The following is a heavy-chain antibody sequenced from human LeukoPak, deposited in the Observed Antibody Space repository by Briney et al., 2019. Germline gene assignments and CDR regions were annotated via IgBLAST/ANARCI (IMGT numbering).Heavy chain of an antibody. J-gene: IGHJ2*01. V-gene: IGHV3-30*18. CDR3: AKDRGVVVIRGYFDL. Sequence: GGSLRLSCAASGFTFSAYAMSWVRQAPGKGLEWVAVISYDGSNKYYADSVKGRFTISRDNSKNTLYLQMNSLRAEDTAVYYCAKDRGVVVIRGYFDLWGRGTLVTVSS. CDR2: ISYDGSNK. D-gene: IGHD3-22*01. CDR1: GFTFSAYA.